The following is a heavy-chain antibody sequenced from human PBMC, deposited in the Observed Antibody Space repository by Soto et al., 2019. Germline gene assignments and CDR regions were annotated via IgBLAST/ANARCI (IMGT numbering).Heavy chain of an antibody. D-gene: IGHD6-19*01. J-gene: IGHJ4*02. CDR3: ASARYSSGWSLDY. V-gene: IGHV3-30*03. Sequence: QVQLVESGGGVVQPGRSLRLSCAASGFTFNTYGMHWVRQAPGKGLEWVAAISFDGSNKYYADSVKGRFTISRDNSKNTLYLQMSSLRAEDTAVYYCASARYSSGWSLDYWGQGTLVTVFS. CDR2: ISFDGSNK. CDR1: GFTFNTYG.